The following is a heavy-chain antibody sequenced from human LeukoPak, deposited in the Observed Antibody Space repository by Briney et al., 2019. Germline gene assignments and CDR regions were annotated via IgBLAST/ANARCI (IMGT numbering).Heavy chain of an antibody. V-gene: IGHV4-59*01. J-gene: IGHJ4*02. CDR1: GGSIGSYC. CDR3: ARVRSGYSYGPFDY. CDR2: IYYRGST. Sequence: KPSETLSLTCTVSGGSIGSYCWSWIRQPPGKGVEWIGYIYYRGSTNYNPSLKSRVTISIDTSKNQFSLKLSSVTAADTAVYYCARVRSGYSYGPFDYWGQGTLVTVSS. D-gene: IGHD5-18*01.